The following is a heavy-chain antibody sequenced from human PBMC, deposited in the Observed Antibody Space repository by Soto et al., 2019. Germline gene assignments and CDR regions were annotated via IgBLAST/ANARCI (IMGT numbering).Heavy chain of an antibody. CDR1: GGSISSSNW. D-gene: IGHD6-13*01. CDR2: IYHSGST. J-gene: IGHJ4*02. V-gene: IGHV4-4*02. CDR3: AREVHVAGKRYYFDY. Sequence: QVQLQESGPGLVKPSGTLSLTCAVSGGSISSSNWWSWVRQPPGKGLEWIGEIYHSGSTNYNPSLKRRVTISVDKSKNQFSLKLSSVTAADTAVYYCAREVHVAGKRYYFDYWGQGTLVTVSS.